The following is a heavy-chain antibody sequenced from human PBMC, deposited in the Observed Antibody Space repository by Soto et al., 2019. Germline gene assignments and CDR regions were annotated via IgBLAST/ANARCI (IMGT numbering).Heavy chain of an antibody. V-gene: IGHV3-23*01. D-gene: IGHD3-10*01. CDR3: AKGMFSSSPAAAGSFDY. Sequence: EVQLLESGGDLVQPGGSLRLSCAASGFTFSSYAMSWVRQAPGKGLEWVAAIGGTDGKTYYADSVKGRFTISRDNSENTLYLQMSRLRAEDTAVYFCAKGMFSSSPAAAGSFDYWGQGALVTVPS. J-gene: IGHJ4*02. CDR2: IGGTDGKT. CDR1: GFTFSSYA.